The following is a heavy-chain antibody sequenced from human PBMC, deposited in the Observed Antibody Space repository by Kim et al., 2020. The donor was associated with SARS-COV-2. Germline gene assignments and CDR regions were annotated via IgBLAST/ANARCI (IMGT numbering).Heavy chain of an antibody. CDR3: AKALWFGEDAFDI. V-gene: IGHV3-23*01. J-gene: IGHJ3*02. D-gene: IGHD3-10*01. Sequence: ADSVKGRFTISRDNSKNTLYLQMNSLRAEDTAVYYCAKALWFGEDAFDIWGQGTMVTVSS.